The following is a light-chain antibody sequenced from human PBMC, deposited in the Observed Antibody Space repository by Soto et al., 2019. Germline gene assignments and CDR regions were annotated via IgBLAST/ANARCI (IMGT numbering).Light chain of an antibody. CDR2: EDN. CDR3: QSYDRSNPVV. CDR1: SGSIASNF. V-gene: IGLV6-57*04. J-gene: IGLJ2*01. Sequence: NFMLTQPHSVSESAGKTVTISCTRSSGSIASNFVQWYQQRPGSVPTTVIYEDNQRPSGVPDRFSGPIDTSSNSASLTISGLRTEDEADYYCQSYDRSNPVVFGGGTKLTVL.